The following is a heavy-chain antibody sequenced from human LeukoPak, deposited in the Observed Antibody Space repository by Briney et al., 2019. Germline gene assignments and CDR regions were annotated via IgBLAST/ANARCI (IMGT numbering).Heavy chain of an antibody. CDR1: GGSISSGSYY. J-gene: IGHJ3*02. Sequence: SQTLSLTCTVSGGSISSGSYYWSWIRQPAGKGLEWIGRIYTSGSTNYNPSLKSRVTISVDTSKNQFSLKLSSVTAADTAVYYCARELVGARGGAFDIWGQGTMVTVSS. CDR3: ARELVGARGGAFDI. D-gene: IGHD1-26*01. CDR2: IYTSGST. V-gene: IGHV4-61*02.